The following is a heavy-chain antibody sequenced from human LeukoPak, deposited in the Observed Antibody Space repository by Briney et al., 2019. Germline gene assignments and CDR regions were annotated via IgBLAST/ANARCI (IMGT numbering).Heavy chain of an antibody. CDR2: ISGSADGT. CDR3: ARDLSSLSMDV. J-gene: IGHJ6*04. V-gene: IGHV3-23*01. D-gene: IGHD2/OR15-2a*01. CDR1: GFTFRTYT. Sequence: GGSLRLSCAASGFTFRTYTMNWIRQAPGEVLQWVSAISGSADGTYYSDPVKGRFTISRDNSNNTLYLQMHSLRVEDTAIYYCARDLSSLSMDVWGKGTTVTVSS.